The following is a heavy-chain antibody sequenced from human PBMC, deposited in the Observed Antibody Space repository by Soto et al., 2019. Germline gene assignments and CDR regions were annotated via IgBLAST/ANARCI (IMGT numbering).Heavy chain of an antibody. V-gene: IGHV3-9*01. J-gene: IGHJ3*02. D-gene: IGHD2-15*01. CDR3: AKDLIGYCSGGSCYSSAFDI. CDR2: ISWNSGSI. Sequence: PGGSLRLSCAASGFTFDDYAMHWVRQAPGKGLEWVSGISWNSGSIGYADSVKGRFTISRDNAKNSLYLQMNSLRAEDTALYYCAKDLIGYCSGGSCYSSAFDIWGQGKMVTVS. CDR1: GFTFDDYA.